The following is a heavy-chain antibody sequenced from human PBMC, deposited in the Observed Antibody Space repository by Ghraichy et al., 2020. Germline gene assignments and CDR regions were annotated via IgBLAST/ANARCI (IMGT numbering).Heavy chain of an antibody. CDR3: ARRGGSPYYYYMDV. CDR2: IYYSGST. V-gene: IGHV4-39*01. D-gene: IGHD3-10*01. J-gene: IGHJ6*03. Sequence: SETLSLTCTVSGGSISSSSYYWGWIRQPPGKGLEWIGSIYYSGSTYYNPSLKSRVTISVDTSKNQFSLKLSSVTAADTAVYYCARRGGSPYYYYMDVWGKGTTVTVSS. CDR1: GGSISSSSYY.